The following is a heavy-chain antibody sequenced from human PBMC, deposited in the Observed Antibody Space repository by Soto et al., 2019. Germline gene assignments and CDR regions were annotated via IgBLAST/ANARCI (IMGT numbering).Heavy chain of an antibody. Sequence: GGSLRLSCEASGFTFSSYELSWVRQAPGKGLEWVSYISGSGSTTYYADSVKGRFTISRDNAKTSLYLQMNSLRAEDTAVYYCARALGTLGVDYWGQGALVTVSS. CDR3: ARALGTLGVDY. CDR2: ISGSGSTT. J-gene: IGHJ4*02. V-gene: IGHV3-48*03. D-gene: IGHD1-26*01. CDR1: GFTFSSYE.